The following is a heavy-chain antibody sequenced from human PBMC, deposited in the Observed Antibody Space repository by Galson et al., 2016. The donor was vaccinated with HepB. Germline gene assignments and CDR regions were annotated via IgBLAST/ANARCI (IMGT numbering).Heavy chain of an antibody. V-gene: IGHV3-23*01. Sequence: SLRLSCAASGITLTTYSMNWVRQAPGKGLDWVSGITRSGDTTHYADFVKGRFTISRDNSTNTLYLYMNNLTAGDTAIYYCAKHGGIDYWGQGALVTVSS. CDR3: AKHGGIDY. D-gene: IGHD3-16*01. CDR1: GITLTTYS. J-gene: IGHJ4*02. CDR2: ITRSGDTT.